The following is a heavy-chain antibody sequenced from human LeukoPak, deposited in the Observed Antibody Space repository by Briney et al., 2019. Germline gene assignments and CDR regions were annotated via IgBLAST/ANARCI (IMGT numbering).Heavy chain of an antibody. CDR1: GLTVSNHW. CDR3: ASLDTAKQPLANH. J-gene: IGHJ5*02. D-gene: IGHD5-18*01. Sequence: GGSLRLSCVASGLTVSNHWMSWVRQAPGKGLEWVANIREERGQEYYVDSVKGRFTISKNSAKNSLYLQMNTLRIEDTAMYYCASLDTAKQPLANHWGQGTLVTVSS. V-gene: IGHV3-7*03. CDR2: IREERGQE.